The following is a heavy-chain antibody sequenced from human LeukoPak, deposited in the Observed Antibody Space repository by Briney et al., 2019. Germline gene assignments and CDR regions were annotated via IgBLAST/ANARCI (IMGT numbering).Heavy chain of an antibody. CDR2: IYKDGRT. CDR1: GFVVSTNY. J-gene: IGHJ4*02. D-gene: IGHD3-22*01. CDR3: AKSLTYYHENSDSI. V-gene: IGHV3-53*01. Sequence: GGSLRLACAASGFVVSTNYMTWVRQPPGKGLEWVSVIYKDGRTFYTDSVKGRFTISRDNSKNTVYLQMSSLRVEDTAIYYCAKSLTYYHENSDSIWGQGTLVTVSS.